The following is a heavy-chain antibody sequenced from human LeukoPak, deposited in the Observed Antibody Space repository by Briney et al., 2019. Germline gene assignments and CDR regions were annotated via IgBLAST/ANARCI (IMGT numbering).Heavy chain of an antibody. J-gene: IGHJ4*02. CDR3: ARAEDFDY. V-gene: IGHV3-9*01. CDR1: GLTVDDYA. Sequence: GGSLRLSCAASGLTVDDYAMHWVRQAPGKGLEWVSGISWSDGRIGYADSVRGRFTISRDNSKNTLYLQMNSLRAEDTAVYYCARAEDFDYWGQGTLVTVSS. CDR2: ISWSDGRI.